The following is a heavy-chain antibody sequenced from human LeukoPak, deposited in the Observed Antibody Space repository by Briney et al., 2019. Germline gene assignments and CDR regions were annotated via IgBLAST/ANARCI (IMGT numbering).Heavy chain of an antibody. J-gene: IGHJ6*03. CDR3: ARATVGGYANYYYYYMDV. CDR2: IYYSGST. CDR1: GGSISSYY. D-gene: IGHD5-12*01. Sequence: SETLSLTCTVSGGSISSYYWSWIRQPPGKGLEWIGYIYYSGSTNYNPSLKSRVTISVDTSKNQFSLKLSSVTAADTAVYYCARATVGGYANYYYYYMDVWGKGTTVTISS. V-gene: IGHV4-59*01.